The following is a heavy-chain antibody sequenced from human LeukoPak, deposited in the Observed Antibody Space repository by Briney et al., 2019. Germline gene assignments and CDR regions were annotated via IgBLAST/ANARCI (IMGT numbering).Heavy chain of an antibody. CDR2: IYYSGST. CDR1: GGSINSYY. CDR3: ATYTSGWYLSY. J-gene: IGHJ4*02. Sequence: KSSETLSLTCTVSGGSINSYYWTWIRQPPGKGLEWIGYIYYSGSTNYNPSLKSRVTISLDTSNNQFSLRLHSVTAADTAIYYCATYTSGWYLSYWGQGTLVTVSS. V-gene: IGHV4-59*01. D-gene: IGHD6-19*01.